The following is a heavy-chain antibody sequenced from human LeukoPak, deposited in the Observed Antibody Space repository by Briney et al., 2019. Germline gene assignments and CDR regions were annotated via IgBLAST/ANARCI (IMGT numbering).Heavy chain of an antibody. Sequence: GGSLRLSCAASGFTFSSYAMHWVRQAPGKGLEWVAVISYDGSNKYYADSVKGRFTISRDNSKNTLYLQMNSLRAEDTAVYYCARGVRIAVAGYIDYWGQGTLVTVSS. CDR2: ISYDGSNK. V-gene: IGHV3-30*04. CDR3: ARGVRIAVAGYIDY. D-gene: IGHD6-19*01. J-gene: IGHJ4*02. CDR1: GFTFSSYA.